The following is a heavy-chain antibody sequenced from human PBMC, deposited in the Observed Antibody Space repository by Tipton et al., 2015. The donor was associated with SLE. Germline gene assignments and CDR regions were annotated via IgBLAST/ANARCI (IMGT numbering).Heavy chain of an antibody. D-gene: IGHD6-13*01. J-gene: IGHJ6*02. V-gene: IGHV1-18*01. CDR3: ARVGYSSSWYYHYGMDV. CDR1: GYTFTSYG. Sequence: QSGPEVKKPGASVKVSCKASGYTFTSYGISWVRQAPGQGLEWMGWISAYNGNTNYAPKLQGRVTMTTDTSTSTAYMELRSLRSDDPAVYYCARVGYSSSWYYHYGMDVWGQGTTVTVSS. CDR2: ISAYNGNT.